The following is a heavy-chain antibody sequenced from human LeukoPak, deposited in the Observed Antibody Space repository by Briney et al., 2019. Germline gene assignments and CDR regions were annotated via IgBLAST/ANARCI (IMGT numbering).Heavy chain of an antibody. J-gene: IGHJ4*02. CDR2: MNPNSGNT. V-gene: IGHV1-8*01. Sequence: GASVRVSCKASGYTFTSYDINWVRQAPGQGLEWMGWMNPNSGNTGYAQKFQGRVTMTRNTSISTAYMELSSLRSEDTAAYYCARGGAYYDSSGYNYWGQGTLVTVSS. D-gene: IGHD3-22*01. CDR3: ARGGAYYDSSGYNY. CDR1: GYTFTSYD.